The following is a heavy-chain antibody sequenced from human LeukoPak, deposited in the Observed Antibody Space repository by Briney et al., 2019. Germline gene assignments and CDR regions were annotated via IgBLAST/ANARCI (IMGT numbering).Heavy chain of an antibody. J-gene: IGHJ3*02. V-gene: IGHV5-51*01. CDR1: RYSFTKYW. Sequence: GESLKISCKGSRYSFTKYWIAWVRQMPGKGLECMGIIYPDDFETRYSPSFQGRVTISADKLINTAYLQWSSLKASDTAMYYCAKLKSTGTTIDAFDIWGQGTMVTISS. D-gene: IGHD1-1*01. CDR2: IYPDDFET. CDR3: AKLKSTGTTIDAFDI.